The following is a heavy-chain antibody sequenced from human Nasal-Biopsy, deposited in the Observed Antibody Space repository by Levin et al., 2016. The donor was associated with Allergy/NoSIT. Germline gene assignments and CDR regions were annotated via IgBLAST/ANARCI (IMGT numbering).Heavy chain of an antibody. J-gene: IGHJ4*02. CDR2: ISAYNGNT. CDR3: ARDMWERHTVTPQPDY. V-gene: IGHV1-18*01. D-gene: IGHD4-17*01. Sequence: ASVKVSCKASGYTFRSYGLSWVRQAPGQGLEWMGWISAYNGNTNYAQKFQGRVTMTTDTSTSTAYMELRSLRSDDTAVYYCARDMWERHTVTPQPDYWGQGTLVTVSS. CDR1: GYTFRSYG.